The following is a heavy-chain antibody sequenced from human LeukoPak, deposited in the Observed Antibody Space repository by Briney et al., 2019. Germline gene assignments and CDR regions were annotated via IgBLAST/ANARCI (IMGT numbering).Heavy chain of an antibody. V-gene: IGHV1-69*04. J-gene: IGHJ5*02. Sequence: SVKVSCKASGGTFSSYTISWVRQAPGQGLEWMGRIIPILGIANYAQKFQGRATITADKSTSTAYMELSSLRSEDTAVYYCARESRGGPAATYNWFDPWGQGTLVTVSS. CDR3: ARESRGGPAATYNWFDP. CDR2: IIPILGIA. CDR1: GGTFSSYT. D-gene: IGHD2-2*01.